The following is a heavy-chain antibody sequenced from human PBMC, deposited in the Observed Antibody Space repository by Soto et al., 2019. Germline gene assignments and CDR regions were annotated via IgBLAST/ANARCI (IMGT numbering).Heavy chain of an antibody. V-gene: IGHV4-39*01. CDR1: GGSISSSSYY. D-gene: IGHD3-10*01. CDR2: IYYSGST. J-gene: IGHJ5*02. Sequence: SETLSLTCTVSGGSISSSSYYWGWIRQPPGKGLEWIGSIYYSGSTYYNPSLKSRVTISVDTSKNQFSLKLSSVTAADTAVYYCARHESVDYGSGSDIGDWFDPWGQGTLVTVSS. CDR3: ARHESVDYGSGSDIGDWFDP.